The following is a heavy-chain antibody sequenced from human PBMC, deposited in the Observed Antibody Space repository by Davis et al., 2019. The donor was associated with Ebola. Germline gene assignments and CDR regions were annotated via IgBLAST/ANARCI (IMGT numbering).Heavy chain of an antibody. V-gene: IGHV1-46*01. D-gene: IGHD3-3*01. CDR1: GYTFTSYY. J-gene: IGHJ4*01. CDR2: INPSGGST. Sequence: AASVKVSCKASGYTFTSYYMHWVRQAPGQGLEWMGIINPSGGSTSYAQKFQGRVTMTRDTSISTAYMELSRLRSDDTAVYYCARDEWLSIPVGWGQGTLVTVSS. CDR3: ARDEWLSIPVG.